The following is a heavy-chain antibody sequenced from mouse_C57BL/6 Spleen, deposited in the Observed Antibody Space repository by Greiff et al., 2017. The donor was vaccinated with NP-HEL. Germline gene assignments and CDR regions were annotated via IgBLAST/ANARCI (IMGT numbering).Heavy chain of an antibody. D-gene: IGHD1-1*01. J-gene: IGHJ4*01. CDR1: GYTFTSYW. CDR3: ARSGATVVATGQAMDY. V-gene: IGHV1-55*01. Sequence: QVQLQQPGAELVKPGASVKMSCKASGYTFTSYWITWVKQRPGQGLEWIGDIYPGSGSTKYNEKFKSKATLTVDTSSSTAYMQLSSLTSEDSAVYYCARSGATVVATGQAMDYWGQGTSVTVSS. CDR2: IYPGSGST.